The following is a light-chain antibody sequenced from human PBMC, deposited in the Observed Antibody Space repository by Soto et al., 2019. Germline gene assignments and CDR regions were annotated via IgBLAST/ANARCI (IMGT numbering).Light chain of an antibody. CDR1: QSVTTS. CDR3: QHRGNWPSVT. V-gene: IGKV3-11*01. Sequence: EIVLTQSPVTLSLSPGYRAILSCRASQSVTTSLAWYQHQPGQAPRLLIYEASKRAPGIPARFSGSGSGTHFSLTISSLEPEDFAVYYCQHRGNWPSVTFGGGTKLEIK. J-gene: IGKJ4*01. CDR2: EAS.